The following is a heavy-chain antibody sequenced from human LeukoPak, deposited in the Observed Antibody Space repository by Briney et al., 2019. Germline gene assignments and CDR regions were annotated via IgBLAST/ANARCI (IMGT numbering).Heavy chain of an antibody. V-gene: IGHV1-2*02. D-gene: IGHD3-3*01. CDR3: ARWKNLEWLFSHDAFDI. Sequence: ASVKVSCKASGGTFGSYAINWVRQAPGRGLEWMGWINPNSGGTNYAQKFQGRVTMTRNTSISTAYMELSRLRSDDTAVYYCARWKNLEWLFSHDAFDIWGQGTMVTVSS. CDR1: GGTFGSYA. J-gene: IGHJ3*02. CDR2: INPNSGGT.